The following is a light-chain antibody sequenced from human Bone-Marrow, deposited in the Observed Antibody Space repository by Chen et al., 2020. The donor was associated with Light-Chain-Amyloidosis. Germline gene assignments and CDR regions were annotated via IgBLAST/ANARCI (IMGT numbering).Light chain of an antibody. CDR1: SGAIVNSYH. Sequence: QAVLTQPSSLSASPGASVSLTCNLRSGAIVNSYHMYGYQQKSGRPPQYLLNYKSDSDYQQGSGVPSRFAASKEASANAVILVIAGLQHEDEADYDGMIWYNNAVFFGGGTKLIVL. V-gene: IGLV5-45*03. CDR2: YKSDSDY. CDR3: MIWYNNAVF. J-gene: IGLJ2*01.